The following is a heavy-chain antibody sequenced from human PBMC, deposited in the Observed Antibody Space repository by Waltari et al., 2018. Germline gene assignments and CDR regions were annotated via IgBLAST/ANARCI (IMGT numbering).Heavy chain of an antibody. J-gene: IGHJ4*02. CDR2: ISFDGSIK. V-gene: IGHV3-30*04. D-gene: IGHD3-3*01. CDR3: ARKATVFGVGGYLDY. Sequence: QVQLVDSGGGVVQPGKSLRLSCAAPGFTFNSYPLHWVRQAPGKGLEWVAVISFDGSIKYYAKSVKGRFTISRDNSNNTLNLQMNSLTPEDTAVYYCARKATVFGVGGYLDYWGQGALVIVSS. CDR1: GFTFNSYP.